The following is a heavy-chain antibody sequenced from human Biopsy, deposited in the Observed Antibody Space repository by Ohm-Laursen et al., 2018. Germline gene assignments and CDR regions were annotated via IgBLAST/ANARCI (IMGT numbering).Heavy chain of an antibody. D-gene: IGHD6-19*01. CDR1: GFIFTGYY. J-gene: IGHJ4*02. Sequence: ASVKVSCEASGFIFTGYYIHWVRQAPGQGLEWMGWISPKSGDTNYAHKFQGNITMTRDTSMSTAYMEMSRLRCDDTAVYYCALQSVAQMKNFDYWGQGTLVTVSS. CDR2: ISPKSGDT. CDR3: ALQSVAQMKNFDY. V-gene: IGHV1-2*02.